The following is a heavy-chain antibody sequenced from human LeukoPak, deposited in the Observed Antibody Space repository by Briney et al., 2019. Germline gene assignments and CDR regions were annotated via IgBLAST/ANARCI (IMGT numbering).Heavy chain of an antibody. Sequence: GGSLRLSCAASGFTFSSYAMSWVRQAPGKGLEWVSGISGSGGTTDYADSVKGRFTISRDNSKNTLYLQMNNLRAEDTAVYYCAKSRSGSYLRFDYWGQGTLVTVSS. V-gene: IGHV3-23*01. J-gene: IGHJ4*02. CDR3: AKSRSGSYLRFDY. CDR1: GFTFSSYA. CDR2: ISGSGGTT. D-gene: IGHD3-10*01.